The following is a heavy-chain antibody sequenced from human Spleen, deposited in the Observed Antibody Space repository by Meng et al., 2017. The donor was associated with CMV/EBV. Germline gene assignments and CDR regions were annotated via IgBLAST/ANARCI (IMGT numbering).Heavy chain of an antibody. V-gene: IGHV3-30*19. CDR2: ISYDGSNK. D-gene: IGHD3-3*01. CDR1: GFTFSNYG. CDR3: ARDLLRFLEWLEGYYYGMDV. Sequence: GESLKISCAASGFTFSNYGMNWVRQAPGKGLEWVAVISYDGSNKYYADSVKGRFTISRDNSKNTLYLQMNSLRAEDTAVYYCARDLLRFLEWLEGYYYGMDVWGQGTTVTVSS. J-gene: IGHJ6*02.